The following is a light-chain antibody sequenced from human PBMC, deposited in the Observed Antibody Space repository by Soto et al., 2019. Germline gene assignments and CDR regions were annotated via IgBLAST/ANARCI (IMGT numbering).Light chain of an antibody. Sequence: EIALTQSPATLSLSPGERATLSCRASPSVPNYVAWYQQKPGPAPRLLIYGAFNRATGIPARFSGSGSGADFTLTISSLEPEDFAIYYCQQRNTWPPVTFGQGTRLEIK. CDR1: PSVPNY. CDR3: QQRNTWPPVT. V-gene: IGKV3-11*01. CDR2: GAF. J-gene: IGKJ5*01.